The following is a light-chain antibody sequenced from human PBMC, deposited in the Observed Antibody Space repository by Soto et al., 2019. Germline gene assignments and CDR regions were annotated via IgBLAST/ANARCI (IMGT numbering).Light chain of an antibody. Sequence: EIVLTQSPGTLSLSPGERATLSCRASQSVSSSYLAWYQQKPGQAPRLLIYGASSRATGITDRFSGSGSGTDFFLTISRLEPEDFAVYYCQQYGSSLFTFGPGTKVDIK. CDR3: QQYGSSLFT. CDR2: GAS. J-gene: IGKJ3*01. V-gene: IGKV3-20*01. CDR1: QSVSSSY.